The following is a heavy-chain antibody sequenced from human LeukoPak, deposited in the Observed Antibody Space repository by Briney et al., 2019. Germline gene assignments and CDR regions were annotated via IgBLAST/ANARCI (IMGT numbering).Heavy chain of an antibody. V-gene: IGHV3-7*01. CDR2: IKQDGSEK. CDR1: GFTFSSYW. Sequence: GGSLRLSCAASGFTFSSYWMSWVRQAPGEGLEWVANIKQDGSEKYYVDSVKGRFTISRDNAKNSLYLQMNSLRAEDTAVYYCARDGWRIDYGDYGSLDYWGQGTLVTVSS. CDR3: ARDGWRIDYGDYGSLDY. J-gene: IGHJ4*02. D-gene: IGHD4-17*01.